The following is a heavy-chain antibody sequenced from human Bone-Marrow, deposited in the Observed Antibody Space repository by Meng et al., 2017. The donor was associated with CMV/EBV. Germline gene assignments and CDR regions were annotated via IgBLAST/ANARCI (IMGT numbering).Heavy chain of an antibody. CDR2: ISSSSSTI. J-gene: IGHJ6*02. D-gene: IGHD2-8*01. V-gene: IGHV3-48*04. CDR3: ARVKGTALYFHYGMDV. Sequence: GGSLRLSCAASGFTFSSYSMNWVRQAPGKGLEWVSYISSSSSTIYYADSVKGRFTISRDNAKNSLYLQMNSLRAEDTAVYYCARVKGTALYFHYGMDVWGQGTTVTVSS. CDR1: GFTFSSYS.